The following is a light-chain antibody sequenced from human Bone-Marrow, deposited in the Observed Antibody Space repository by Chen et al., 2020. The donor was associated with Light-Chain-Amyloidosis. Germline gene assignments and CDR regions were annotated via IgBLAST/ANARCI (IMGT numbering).Light chain of an antibody. J-gene: IGLJ3*02. CDR2: DDS. V-gene: IGLV3-21*02. CDR1: NIGSTS. CDR3: QVWERSSDSPV. Sequence: SYVLTQPSSVSVAPGQTATIACGGNNIGSTSVHWYQQTPGQAPLLVVYDDSDRPSGIPERLSGYKAGNTATLTISRVEAGEEADDYCQVWERSSDSPVFGGGTKRTVL.